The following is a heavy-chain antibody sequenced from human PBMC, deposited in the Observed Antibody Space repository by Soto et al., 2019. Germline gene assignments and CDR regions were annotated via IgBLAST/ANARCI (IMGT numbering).Heavy chain of an antibody. D-gene: IGHD3-22*01. Sequence: SETLSLTCAVYGGSFSGYYWSWIRQPPGKGLEWIGEINHSGSTNYNPSLKSRVTISVDTSKNQFSLKLSSVTAADTAVYYCARGQPHYYYDSSRHGMDVWGQGTTVTVSS. CDR2: INHSGST. CDR1: GGSFSGYY. J-gene: IGHJ6*02. V-gene: IGHV4-34*01. CDR3: ARGQPHYYYDSSRHGMDV.